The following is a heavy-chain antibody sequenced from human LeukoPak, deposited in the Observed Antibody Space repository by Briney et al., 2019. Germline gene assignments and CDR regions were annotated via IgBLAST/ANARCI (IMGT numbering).Heavy chain of an antibody. D-gene: IGHD3-22*01. V-gene: IGHV3-66*01. J-gene: IGHJ4*02. CDR1: GFTFDDYA. CDR3: ARVGYYDSSLDY. CDR2: IYSGGSA. Sequence: GGSLRLSCAASGFTFDDYAMHWVRQAPGKGLEWVSVIYSGGSAYYADSVKGRFTISRDNTKNTLYLQMNSLRAEDTAVYYCARVGYYDSSLDYWGQGTLVTVSS.